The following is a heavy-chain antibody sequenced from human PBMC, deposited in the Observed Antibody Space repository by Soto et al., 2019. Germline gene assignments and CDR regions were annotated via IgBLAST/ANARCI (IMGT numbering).Heavy chain of an antibody. CDR1: GYTFTSYG. V-gene: IGHV1-18*01. J-gene: IGHJ4*01. D-gene: IGHD1-1*01. Sequence: QVELVQSGVEAKKPGASVKVSCKASGYTFTSYGISWVRQAPGQGLEWMGWISTYNGHTNYAQKFQGRVTMTTDRSTSTAYMEMRSLRSDDTAVYYCARDPEGYKYGHDHWGHGTLVSVSS. CDR2: ISTYNGHT. CDR3: ARDPEGYKYGHDH.